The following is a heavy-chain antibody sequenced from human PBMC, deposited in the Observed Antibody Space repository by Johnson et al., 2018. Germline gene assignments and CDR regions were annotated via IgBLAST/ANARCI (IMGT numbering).Heavy chain of an antibody. D-gene: IGHD5-24*01. J-gene: IGHJ6*03. V-gene: IGHV3-30-3*01. CDR2: ISYDGSNK. CDR1: GFTFSSYA. CDR3: ASDGLGQRWLHHYYYYYMDV. Sequence: QVQLVESGGGVVQPGRSLRLSCAASGFTFSSYAMHWVRQAPGKGLEGVAVISYDGSNKYYADSVKGRFTISRHNSKHTLYLQMNSLRAEDTAVYYWASDGLGQRWLHHYYYYYMDVWGKGTTVTVSS.